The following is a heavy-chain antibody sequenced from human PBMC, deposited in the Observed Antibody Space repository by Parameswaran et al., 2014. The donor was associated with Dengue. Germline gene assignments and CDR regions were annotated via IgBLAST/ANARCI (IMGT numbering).Heavy chain of an antibody. CDR3: ARDRHSYGLSFGY. V-gene: IGHV1-3*01. Sequence: WVRQAPGQRLEWMGRINAGNGNTKYSQKFQGRVTITRDTSASTAYMELSSLRSEDTAVYYCARDRHSYGLSFGYWGQGTLVTVSS. D-gene: IGHD5-18*01. CDR2: INAGNGNT. J-gene: IGHJ4*02.